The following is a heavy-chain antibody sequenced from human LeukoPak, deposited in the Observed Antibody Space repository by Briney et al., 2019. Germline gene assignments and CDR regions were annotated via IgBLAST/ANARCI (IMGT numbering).Heavy chain of an antibody. CDR3: ARSDGPTDAFDI. J-gene: IGHJ3*02. CDR2: ISGSSTYT. CDR1: GFTFSSYS. Sequence: GGSLRLSCTVSGFTFSSYSMNWVRQAPGKGLEWISSISGSSTYTLYTDSVKGRFTISRDNAKNSLSLQMNSLRAENTAVYYCARSDGPTDAFDIWGRGTMVTLSS. V-gene: IGHV3-21*01. D-gene: IGHD4/OR15-4a*01.